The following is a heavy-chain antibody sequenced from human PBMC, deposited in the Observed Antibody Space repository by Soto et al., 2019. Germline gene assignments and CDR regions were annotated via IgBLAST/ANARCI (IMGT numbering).Heavy chain of an antibody. J-gene: IGHJ4*02. CDR3: ARQKQYSSTLFDY. D-gene: IGHD6-13*01. CDR2: IYYSGST. CDR1: GGSISSSSYY. V-gene: IGHV4-39*01. Sequence: QLQLQESGPGLVKPSETLSLTCTVSGGSISSSSYYWGWIRQPPGKGLEWIGSIYYSGSTYYNPSLKSRVTISVVTSKNQFSLKLSSVTAADTAVYYCARQKQYSSTLFDYWGQGTLVTVSS.